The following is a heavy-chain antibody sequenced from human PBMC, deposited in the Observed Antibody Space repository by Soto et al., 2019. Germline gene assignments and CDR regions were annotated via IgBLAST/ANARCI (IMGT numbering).Heavy chain of an antibody. D-gene: IGHD6-13*01. CDR1: GGSISSYY. CDR3: ATIAAAYGMDV. Sequence: SETLSLTCTVSGGSISSYYWSWIRRPPGRGLEWSGYIDYSGNTNYNPSLKSRVTISVDTSKNQFSLKLSSVTAADTAVYYCATIAAAYGMDVWGQGTTVTVSS. V-gene: IGHV4-59*01. CDR2: IDYSGNT. J-gene: IGHJ6*02.